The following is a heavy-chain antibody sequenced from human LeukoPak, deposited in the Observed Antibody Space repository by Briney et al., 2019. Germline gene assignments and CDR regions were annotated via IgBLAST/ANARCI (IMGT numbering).Heavy chain of an antibody. D-gene: IGHD3-10*01. J-gene: IGHJ4*02. CDR2: VYSGGNT. V-gene: IGHV3-66*02. Sequence: SGGSLRLSCAASGFTVSSNHMTWVRQAPGKGLEWVSIVYSGGNTYYADSVKGRFTISRDNSKNTLYLQMNSLRAEDTAVYYCAREVYYGSGNFYPYFDSWGQGTLVTVSS. CDR1: GFTVSSNH. CDR3: AREVYYGSGNFYPYFDS.